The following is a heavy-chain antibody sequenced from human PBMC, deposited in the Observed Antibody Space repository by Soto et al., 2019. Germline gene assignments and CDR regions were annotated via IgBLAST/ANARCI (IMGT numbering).Heavy chain of an antibody. J-gene: IGHJ4*02. CDR3: ARHVVPAANYFAY. CDR1: GGSLSSYY. V-gene: IGHV4-59*08. D-gene: IGHD2-2*01. CDR2: IYYSGST. Sequence: PSDTLSLTCTVSGGSLSSYYWSWIRQPPGKGLEWIGYIYYSGSTNYNPSLKSRVTISVDTSKNQFSLKLSSVTVADTAVYYCARHVVPAANYFAYWGQGTLVNVSS.